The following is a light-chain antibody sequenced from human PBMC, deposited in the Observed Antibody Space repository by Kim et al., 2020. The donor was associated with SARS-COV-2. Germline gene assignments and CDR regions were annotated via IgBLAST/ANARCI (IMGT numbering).Light chain of an antibody. CDR3: SSYTTTNTLV. CDR1: SSDVGAYKF. J-gene: IGLJ3*02. V-gene: IGLV2-14*03. Sequence: QSALIQPASVSGSPGQSITISCSGTSSDVGAYKFVSWYQQHPGKAPRLIIYDVDKRPSEISIRFSGSKSGNTASLTISGLQADDEANYYCSSYTTTNTLVFGGGTKVTVL. CDR2: DVD.